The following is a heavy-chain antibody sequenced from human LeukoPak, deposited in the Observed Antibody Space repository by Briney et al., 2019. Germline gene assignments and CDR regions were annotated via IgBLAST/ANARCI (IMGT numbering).Heavy chain of an antibody. Sequence: GGSLRLSCAASGFTFRDYAMSWVRQAPGKGLEWVSAISGNGGSTYYADSVKGRFTISRDNSKNTLYLQVNSLRAEDTAVYYCARRGDGGRSFDYWGQGTLVTVSS. CDR3: ARRGDGGRSFDY. D-gene: IGHD4-23*01. J-gene: IGHJ4*02. CDR2: ISGNGGST. V-gene: IGHV3-23*01. CDR1: GFTFRDYA.